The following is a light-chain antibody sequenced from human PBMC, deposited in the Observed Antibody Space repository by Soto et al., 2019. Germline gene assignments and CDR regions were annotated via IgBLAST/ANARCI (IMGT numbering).Light chain of an antibody. CDR1: SSNIGAGYD. CDR2: GNS. V-gene: IGLV1-40*01. J-gene: IGLJ2*01. Sequence: QAVVTQPPSVSGAPGQRVTISCTGSSSNIGAGYDVHWYQQLPGTAPKLLIYGNSNRPSGVPDRFSGSKSGTSASRAITGLQAEDEADYYCQSYDSSLSRVFGGGTKLTVL. CDR3: QSYDSSLSRV.